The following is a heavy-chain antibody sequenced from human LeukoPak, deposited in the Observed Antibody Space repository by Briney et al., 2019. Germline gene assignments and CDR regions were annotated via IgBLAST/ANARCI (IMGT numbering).Heavy chain of an antibody. J-gene: IGHJ5*02. V-gene: IGHV4-39*07. CDR3: ARVVTMVRGVIGWFDP. CDR1: GGSISTSNYY. Sequence: SETLSLTCTVSGGSISTSNYYWGWIRQPPGKGLEWIGSTYYSGSTYYNPSLKSRVTISVDTSKNQFSLKLSSVTAADTAVYYCARVVTMVRGVIGWFDPWGQGTLVTVSS. CDR2: TYYSGST. D-gene: IGHD3-10*01.